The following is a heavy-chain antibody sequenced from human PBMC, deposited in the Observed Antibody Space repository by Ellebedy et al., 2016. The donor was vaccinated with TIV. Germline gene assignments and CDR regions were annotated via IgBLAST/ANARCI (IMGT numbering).Heavy chain of an antibody. CDR1: GGTFSSYA. Sequence: AASVKVSCKASGGTFSSYAISWVRQAPGQGLEWMGRIIPILGIANYAQKFQGRVTITADKSTSTAYMELSSLRSEDTAVYYCARGMKLGIVWYYFDYWGQGTLVTVSS. V-gene: IGHV1-69*04. CDR2: IIPILGIA. D-gene: IGHD7-27*01. CDR3: ARGMKLGIVWYYFDY. J-gene: IGHJ4*02.